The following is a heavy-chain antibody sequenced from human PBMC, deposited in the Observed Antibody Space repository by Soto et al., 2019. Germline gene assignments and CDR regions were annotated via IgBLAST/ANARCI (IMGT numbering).Heavy chain of an antibody. D-gene: IGHD3-16*01. CDR3: AREADMGGVLISNFDY. Sequence: LRLSCAASGFIFSNSWMTWVRQAPGKGLEWVANIKQDGGEKYYVDSVKGRFIISRDNARNSLYLQMSSLGAEDTAVYYCAREADMGGVLISNFDYWGQGILVTVSS. J-gene: IGHJ4*02. CDR1: GFIFSNSW. V-gene: IGHV3-7*01. CDR2: IKQDGGEK.